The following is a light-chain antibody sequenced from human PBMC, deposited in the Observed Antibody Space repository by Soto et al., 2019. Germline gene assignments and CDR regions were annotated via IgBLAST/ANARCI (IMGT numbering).Light chain of an antibody. CDR2: AAS. CDR1: QSVGSNY. CDR3: QQYGDSPWT. Sequence: EIVLTQSPGTLSLSPGDRATLSCRASQSVGSNYLAWYQQKPGQAPRLLIYAASSRAPGIPARFSGSGSGTDFTLTISRLEAEDFAVYYCQQYGDSPWTFGQGTKVEIK. V-gene: IGKV3-20*01. J-gene: IGKJ1*01.